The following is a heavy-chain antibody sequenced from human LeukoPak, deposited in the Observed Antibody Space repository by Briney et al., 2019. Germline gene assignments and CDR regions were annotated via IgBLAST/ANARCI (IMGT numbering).Heavy chain of an antibody. V-gene: IGHV3-48*04. J-gene: IGHJ4*02. CDR3: ARDCGTTSCSLFDY. Sequence: GGSLRLSCAASGFTFSSYSMNWVRQAPGRGLEWVSYISAGSSTIYYADSVKGRFTISRDNAKNSLYLQMNSLRAEDTAVYYCARDCGTTSCSLFDYWGQGTLVTVSS. CDR2: ISAGSSTI. CDR1: GFTFSSYS. D-gene: IGHD2-2*01.